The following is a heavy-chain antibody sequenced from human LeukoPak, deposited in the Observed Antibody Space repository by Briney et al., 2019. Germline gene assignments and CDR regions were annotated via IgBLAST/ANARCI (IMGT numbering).Heavy chain of an antibody. D-gene: IGHD7-27*01. CDR2: INQDGSQI. J-gene: IGHJ4*02. CDR1: GFIFSNYR. V-gene: IGHV3-7*01. CDR3: VRRGSVWGDH. Sequence: PGGSLRLSCAGSGFIFSNYRLSWVRQAPGKGLEWVANINQDGSQIYYVDSVKGRFTISRDNAKNSLCLQMNSLRAEDTAVYYCVRRGSVWGDHWGQGTLVSVSS.